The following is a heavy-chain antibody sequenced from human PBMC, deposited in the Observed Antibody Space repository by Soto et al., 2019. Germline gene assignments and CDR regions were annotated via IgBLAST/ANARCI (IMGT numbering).Heavy chain of an antibody. CDR3: AKANQAYSRGSLDY. V-gene: IGHV3-30*18. CDR1: GFTFSSYG. CDR2: ISYDVSNK. D-gene: IGHD6-19*01. Sequence: GGSLRLSCAASGFTFSSYGMHWVRQAPGKGLEWVAVISYDVSNKYYADSVKGRFTISRDNSKNTLSLQMNSLRAEDTVVYYCAKANQAYSRGSLDYWGQGTLVTVSS. J-gene: IGHJ4*02.